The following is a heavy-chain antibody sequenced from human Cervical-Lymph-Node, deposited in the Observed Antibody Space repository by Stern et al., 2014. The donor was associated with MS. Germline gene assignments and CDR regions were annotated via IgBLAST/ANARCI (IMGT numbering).Heavy chain of an antibody. J-gene: IGHJ4*02. CDR1: GGSISRSTYY. D-gene: IGHD5-24*01. CDR3: ARLTGIIDS. V-gene: IGHV4-39*01. Sequence: QVQLQESGPGLVKPSETLSLTCTVSGGSISRSTYYWGWIRQPPGKGLEWIGNIYYSGTTYYDPSLKSRVTLSVHAATNPFSLKLNSVTAADTAVYYCARLTGIIDSWGQGTLVAVSS. CDR2: IYYSGTT.